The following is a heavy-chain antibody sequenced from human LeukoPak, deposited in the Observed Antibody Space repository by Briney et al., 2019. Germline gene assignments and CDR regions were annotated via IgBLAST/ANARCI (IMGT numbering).Heavy chain of an antibody. J-gene: IGHJ4*02. Sequence: GGSLRLSCAASGFTFSTYAMHWVRQAPGKGLEWVAVISYDGSNKYYADSVKGRFTISRDNAKNSLYLQMNSLRAEDTAVYYCARAEGMSDYWGQGTLVTVSS. CDR1: GFTFSTYA. V-gene: IGHV3-30-3*01. CDR2: ISYDGSNK. D-gene: IGHD3-10*01. CDR3: ARAEGMSDY.